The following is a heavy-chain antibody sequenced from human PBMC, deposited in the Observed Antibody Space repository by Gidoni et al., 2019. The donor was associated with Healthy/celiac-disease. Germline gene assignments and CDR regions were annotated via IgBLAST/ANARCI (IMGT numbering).Heavy chain of an antibody. CDR2: ISWDGGST. CDR1: GFTFDDYT. D-gene: IGHD2-15*01. CDR3: AMSYEAAIDY. V-gene: IGHV3-43*01. Sequence: EVQLVESGGVVVQPGGSLRLSCAAPGFTFDDYTMHWVRQAPGKGLEGVSLISWDGGSTYYADSVKGRFTISRDNSKNSLYLQMNSLRTEDTALYDCAMSYEAAIDYWGQGTLVTVSS. J-gene: IGHJ4*02.